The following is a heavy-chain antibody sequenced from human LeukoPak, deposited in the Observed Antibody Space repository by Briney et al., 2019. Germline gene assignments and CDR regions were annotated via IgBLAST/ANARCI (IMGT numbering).Heavy chain of an antibody. V-gene: IGHV4-4*07. D-gene: IGHD3-10*01. CDR2: IHPSGST. CDR3: ARSFGRGFAC. CDR1: SDSISSYY. Sequence: SETLSLTCTVSSDSISSYYWSWIRQPAGKGLEWIGRIHPSGSTNYNPSLKSRVTISVDTSKNQFSLKLSSVTAADTAVYYCARSFGRGFACWGQGTLVTVSS. J-gene: IGHJ4*02.